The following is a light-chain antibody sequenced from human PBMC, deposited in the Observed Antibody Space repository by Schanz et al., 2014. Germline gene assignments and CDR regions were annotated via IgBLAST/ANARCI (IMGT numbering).Light chain of an antibody. Sequence: EIVLTQSPATLSLSPGERATLSCWASQSVGSNLAWYQQKPGQAPRLLIYDASTRATAIPARFSGSGSGTDFTLTISRLEPEDFAVYYCQQYGSSPWTFGQGTKVEIK. CDR2: DAS. CDR1: QSVGSN. V-gene: IGKV3-20*01. CDR3: QQYGSSPWT. J-gene: IGKJ1*01.